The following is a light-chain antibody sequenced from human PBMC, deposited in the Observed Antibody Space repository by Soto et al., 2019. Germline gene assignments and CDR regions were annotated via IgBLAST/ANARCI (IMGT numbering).Light chain of an antibody. V-gene: IGKV3-20*01. J-gene: IGKJ1*01. CDR1: RDAYNGY. Sequence: ELVLTQSPDTLSLSPGERATLSCRASRDAYNGYLAWYQQRPGQAPRLLIYGVFRRANGIPDRFSGSGFGTDFTLTITRLEPEDFAVDYCQHYGHPPWTFGQGTKVEIK. CDR2: GVF. CDR3: QHYGHPPWT.